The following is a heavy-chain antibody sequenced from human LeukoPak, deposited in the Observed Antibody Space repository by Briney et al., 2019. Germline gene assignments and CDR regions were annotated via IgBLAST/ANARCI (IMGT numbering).Heavy chain of an antibody. V-gene: IGHV4-39*07. CDR1: GDSISSSSYY. CDR2: IYCSGST. Sequence: PSETLSLTCTVSGDSISSSSYYWGWIRQPPGKGLEWFGSIYCSGSTYYNPSLKGRVTISVDTSKSQFSLKLTSVTAADTAVYYCARTRRNDYYIDVWGKGTTVTVSS. CDR3: ARTRRNDYYIDV. J-gene: IGHJ6*03.